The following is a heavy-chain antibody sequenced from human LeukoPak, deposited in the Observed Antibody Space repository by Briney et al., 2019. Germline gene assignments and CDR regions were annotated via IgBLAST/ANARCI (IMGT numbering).Heavy chain of an antibody. CDR2: ISWNSDNI. CDR3: VKSGGYYYMDA. D-gene: IGHD3-16*01. V-gene: IGHV3-9*03. Sequence: GGSLRLSCAASGFIFHDYAMHWVRQAPGKDLEWVSAISWNSDNIDYADSVKGRFTISRDNDKNSLYLEMNSLRAEDMALYYCVKSGGYYYMDAWGKGTTVIVSS. CDR1: GFIFHDYA. J-gene: IGHJ6*03.